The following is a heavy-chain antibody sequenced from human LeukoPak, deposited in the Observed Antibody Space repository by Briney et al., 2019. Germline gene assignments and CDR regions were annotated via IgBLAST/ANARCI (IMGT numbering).Heavy chain of an antibody. CDR2: IIPIFGTA. CDR3: ARGDRIVGATPAGSFDY. Sequence: ASVKVSCKASGGTFSGYAISWVRQAPGQGLEWMGGIIPIFGTANYAQKFQGRVTITTDESTSTAYMELSSLRSEDTAVYYCARGDRIVGATPAGSFDYWGQGTLVTVSS. J-gene: IGHJ4*02. D-gene: IGHD1-26*01. V-gene: IGHV1-69*05. CDR1: GGTFSGYA.